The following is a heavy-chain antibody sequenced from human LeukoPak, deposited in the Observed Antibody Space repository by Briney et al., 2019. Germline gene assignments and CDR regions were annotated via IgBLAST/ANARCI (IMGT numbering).Heavy chain of an antibody. CDR2: ISSSSSYI. CDR3: ARDGLERDAFDI. D-gene: IGHD1-1*01. V-gene: IGHV3-21*01. Sequence: GGSLRLSCAASGFTFSSYSMNWVRQAPGKGLEWVSSISSSSSYIYYADSVEGRFTISRDNAKNSLYLQMNSLRAEDTAVYYCARDGLERDAFDIWGQGTMVTVSS. CDR1: GFTFSSYS. J-gene: IGHJ3*02.